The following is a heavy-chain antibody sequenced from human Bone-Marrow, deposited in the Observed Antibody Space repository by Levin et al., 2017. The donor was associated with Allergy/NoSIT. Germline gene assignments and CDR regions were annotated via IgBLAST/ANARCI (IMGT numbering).Heavy chain of an antibody. V-gene: IGHV3-72*01. D-gene: IGHD1-1*01. Sequence: GESLKISCAASGFTFSDHYMDWVRQAPGKGLEWLGRIRNKANSYTTEYAASVKGRFTVSRDDSKNSLYLQMNSLKTEDTAVYYCARSPLNTTPFDFWGQGTLVTVSS. J-gene: IGHJ4*02. CDR1: GFTFSDHY. CDR2: IRNKANSYTT. CDR3: ARSPLNTTPFDF.